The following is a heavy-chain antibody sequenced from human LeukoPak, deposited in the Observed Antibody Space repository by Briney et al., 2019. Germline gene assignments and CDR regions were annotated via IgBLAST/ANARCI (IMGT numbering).Heavy chain of an antibody. J-gene: IGHJ4*02. CDR2: ISGSGVST. D-gene: IGHD3-10*01. V-gene: IGHV3-23*01. CDR3: AKMDGSGSLGY. Sequence: GGSLRLSCAASGFTFSSYAMSWVRQAPGKGLEWVSAISGSGVSTYYADSVKGRFTISRDNSKTTLYVQVNSLRADDTAVYYCAKMDGSGSLGYWGQGTLITVSS. CDR1: GFTFSSYA.